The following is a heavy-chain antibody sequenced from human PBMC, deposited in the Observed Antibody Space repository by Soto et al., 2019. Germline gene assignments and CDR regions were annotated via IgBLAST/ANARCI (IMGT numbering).Heavy chain of an antibody. CDR2: LSGSGDTT. V-gene: IGHV3-23*01. D-gene: IGHD5-12*01. Sequence: ESGGGLVQPGGSLRLSCAASGFTFSNYAMSWVRQAPGKGLEWVSSLSGSGDTTYYADSVKGRFSISRDNSENTLSLQMNSLRAEDTAVYYCAKVKTWTYLDYWGQGTLVTVSS. CDR3: AKVKTWTYLDY. CDR1: GFTFSNYA. J-gene: IGHJ4*02.